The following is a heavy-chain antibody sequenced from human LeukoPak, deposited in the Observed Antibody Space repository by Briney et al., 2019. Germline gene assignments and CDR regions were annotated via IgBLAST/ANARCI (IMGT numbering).Heavy chain of an antibody. Sequence: ASVKVSCKASGGTFSSYAISRVRQAPGQGLEWMGWISAYNGNTNYAQKLQGRVTMTTDTSTSTAYMELRSLRSDDTAVYYCARESLVVGATFHFDYWGQGTLVTVSS. J-gene: IGHJ4*02. D-gene: IGHD1-26*01. V-gene: IGHV1-18*01. CDR2: ISAYNGNT. CDR3: ARESLVVGATFHFDY. CDR1: GGTFSSYA.